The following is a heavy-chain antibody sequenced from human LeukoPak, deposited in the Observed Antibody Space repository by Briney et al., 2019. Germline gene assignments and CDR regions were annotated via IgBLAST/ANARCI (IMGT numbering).Heavy chain of an antibody. J-gene: IGHJ4*02. CDR3: ARDLLDSSGYLGSDY. CDR2: ISSSGSTI. CDR1: GFTFSSYE. V-gene: IGHV3-48*03. D-gene: IGHD3-22*01. Sequence: GGSLRLSCAASGFTFSSYEMNWVRQAPGKGLEWVSYISSSGSTIYYADSVKGRFTISRGNAKNSLYLQMNSLRAEDTAVYYCARDLLDSSGYLGSDYWGQGTLVTVSS.